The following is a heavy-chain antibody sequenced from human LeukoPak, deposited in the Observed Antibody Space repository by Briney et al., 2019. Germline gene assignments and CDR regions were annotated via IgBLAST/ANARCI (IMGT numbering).Heavy chain of an antibody. V-gene: IGHV4-31*03. J-gene: IGHJ6*02. CDR1: GGSISSGGYY. Sequence: PSETLSLTCTVSGGSISSGGYYWSWIRQHPGKGLEWIGYIYYSGSTYYNPSLKSRVTISVDTSKNQSSLKLSSVTAADTAVYYCATSTYYYDSSGPPLYYYYGMDVWGQGTTVTVSS. D-gene: IGHD3-22*01. CDR3: ATSTYYYDSSGPPLYYYYGMDV. CDR2: IYYSGST.